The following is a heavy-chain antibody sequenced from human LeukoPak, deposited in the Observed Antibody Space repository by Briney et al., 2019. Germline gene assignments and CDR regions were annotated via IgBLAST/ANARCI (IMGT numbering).Heavy chain of an antibody. J-gene: IGHJ4*02. CDR2: ISGSGGST. CDR1: GFTFSSYA. Sequence: GGSLRLSCVASGFTFSSYAMSWVRQAPGKGLEWVSGISGSGGSTYYADSVKGRFTVSRDNSKSTLYLQVNSLTADDTAVYYCAREIPYSSSWPLFYLDYWGQGTLVTVSS. V-gene: IGHV3-23*01. D-gene: IGHD6-13*01. CDR3: AREIPYSSSWPLFYLDY.